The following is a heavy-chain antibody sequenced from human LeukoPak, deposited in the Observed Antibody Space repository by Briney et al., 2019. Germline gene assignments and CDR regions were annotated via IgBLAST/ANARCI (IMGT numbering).Heavy chain of an antibody. V-gene: IGHV3-23*01. J-gene: IGHJ5*02. CDR3: ARDGAAAATGTWA. Sequence: GGSLRLSCAASGLTFSTYVMNWVRQAPGKGLEWVSTIGDDTYYADSVKGRITVSRDNSRNTLYLQMNFLGVEDTAVYYCARDGAAAATGTWAWGQGTLVTVSS. D-gene: IGHD6-13*01. CDR1: GLTFSTYV. CDR2: IGDDT.